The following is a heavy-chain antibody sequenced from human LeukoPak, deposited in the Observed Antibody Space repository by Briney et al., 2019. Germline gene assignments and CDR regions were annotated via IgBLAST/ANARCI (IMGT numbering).Heavy chain of an antibody. D-gene: IGHD3-22*01. V-gene: IGHV1-18*01. J-gene: IGHJ4*02. CDR1: GYTFTSYG. CDR3: ARDSGYYDSSGVY. CDR2: ISAYNGNT. Sequence: ASVKVSCKASGYTFTSYGISWVRQAPGQGLEWMGWISAYNGNTNYAQKLQGRVTMTTDTSTSTAYTELRSLRSDDTAVYYCARDSGYYDSSGVYWGQGTLVTVSS.